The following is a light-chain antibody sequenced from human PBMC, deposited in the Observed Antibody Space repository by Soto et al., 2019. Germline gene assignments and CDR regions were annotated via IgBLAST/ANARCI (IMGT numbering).Light chain of an antibody. CDR1: QSISTY. CDR2: AAS. CDR3: QQCYSSPRT. V-gene: IGKV1-39*01. J-gene: IGKJ1*01. Sequence: DIQMTQSPSTLSASVGDRVTITCRASQSISTYLNWYQQKVGRAPTLLIYAASSLQSGVPSRFSGGGSGTDFTLTISSLQPEDFAMYLFQQCYSSPRTFGQGTKVEIK.